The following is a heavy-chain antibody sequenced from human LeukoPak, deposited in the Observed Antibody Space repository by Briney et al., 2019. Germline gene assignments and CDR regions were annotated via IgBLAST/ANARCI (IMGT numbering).Heavy chain of an antibody. J-gene: IGHJ5*02. CDR3: ARDYYGSLDWFDP. CDR2: INHSGST. V-gene: IGHV4-34*01. CDR1: GGSFSGYY. Sequence: SETLSLTCAVYGGSFSGYYWSRIRQPPGKGLEWIGEINHSGSTNYNPSLKSRVTISVDTSKNQFSLKLSSVTAADTAVYYCARDYYGSLDWFDPWGQGTLVTVSS. D-gene: IGHD3-10*01.